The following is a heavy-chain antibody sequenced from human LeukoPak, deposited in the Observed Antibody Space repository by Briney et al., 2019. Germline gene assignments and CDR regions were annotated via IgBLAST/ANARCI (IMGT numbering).Heavy chain of an antibody. CDR3: ARDLKEGYYGSGSYYFDY. D-gene: IGHD3-10*01. V-gene: IGHV3-21*01. Sequence: GGSLRLSCAGSGFPFSSHGMNWVRQAPGKGLEWVSSISSSSTYRYYAASVKGRFTISRDNAKNSLYLQMNSLRAEDTAVYYCARDLKEGYYGSGSYYFDYWGQGTLVTVSS. J-gene: IGHJ4*02. CDR1: GFPFSSHG. CDR2: ISSSSTYR.